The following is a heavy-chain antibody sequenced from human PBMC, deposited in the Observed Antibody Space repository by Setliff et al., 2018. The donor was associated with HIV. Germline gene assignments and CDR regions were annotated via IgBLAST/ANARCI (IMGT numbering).Heavy chain of an antibody. CDR1: GGSFSGYY. D-gene: IGHD3-10*01. CDR3: ARIPRDGSGLSYYCYYYMDV. J-gene: IGHJ6*03. CDR2: INHSGST. Sequence: SETLSLTCAVYGGSFSGYYWSWIRQPPGKGLEWIGEINHSGSTNYNPSLKSRVTISVDTSKNQFSLKLSSVTAADTAVYYCARIPRDGSGLSYYCYYYMDVWGKGTTVTVSS. V-gene: IGHV4-34*01.